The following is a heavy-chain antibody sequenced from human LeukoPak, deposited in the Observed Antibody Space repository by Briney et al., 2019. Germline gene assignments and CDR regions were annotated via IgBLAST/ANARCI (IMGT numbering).Heavy chain of an antibody. D-gene: IGHD6-13*01. Sequence: GGSLRLSCAASGLTFSSSNMHWVRQAPGKGLVWVARINSDGTTTTYADSVKGRFTISRDNARNTLYLQMNSLTADDTAVYYCARGYYSGSRIDYWGQGTLVTVSS. CDR1: GLTFSSSN. CDR3: ARGYYSGSRIDY. J-gene: IGHJ4*02. CDR2: INSDGTTT. V-gene: IGHV3-74*01.